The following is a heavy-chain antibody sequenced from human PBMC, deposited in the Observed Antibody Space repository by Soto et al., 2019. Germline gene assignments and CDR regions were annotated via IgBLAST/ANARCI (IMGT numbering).Heavy chain of an antibody. CDR2: ISAYNGNT. Sequence: QVQLVQSGAEVKKPGASVKVSCKASGYTFTNYGISWVRQAPGQGLEWMGWISAYNGNTNYAQKLQGRVTLTTDKSTSTADMELRSLRSDDTAVYYCAGHYADTSGYGAFDIWGQGTMVTVSS. J-gene: IGHJ3*02. CDR3: AGHYADTSGYGAFDI. CDR1: GYTFTNYG. V-gene: IGHV1-18*01. D-gene: IGHD3-22*01.